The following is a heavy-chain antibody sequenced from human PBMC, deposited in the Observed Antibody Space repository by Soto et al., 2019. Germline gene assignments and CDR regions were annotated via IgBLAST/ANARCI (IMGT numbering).Heavy chain of an antibody. J-gene: IGHJ4*02. CDR1: GVSISSKNFY. D-gene: IGHD6-19*01. CDR3: ATTRGIAVGGSFDY. V-gene: IGHV4-39*01. Sequence: SETLSLTCTLSGVSISSKNFYWGWIRQSPGKGLEWIGTLYSGSTFSSLSLKNRVTISVDTSKNQVSLKLRSVAAADTAIYYCATTRGIAVGGSFDYWGQGIQVTVSS. CDR2: LYSGST.